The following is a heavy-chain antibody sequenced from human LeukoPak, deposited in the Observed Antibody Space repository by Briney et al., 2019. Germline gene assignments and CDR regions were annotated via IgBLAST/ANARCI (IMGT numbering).Heavy chain of an antibody. CDR2: IYSGGST. CDR3: ARPQPRPLGAFDI. Sequence: GGSLRLSCAASGFTVSSNYMSWVRQAPGKGLEWVSVIYSGGSTYYADSVKGRFTISRDNSKNTLYLQMNSLRAEDTAVYYCARPQPRPLGAFDIWDQGTMVTVSS. D-gene: IGHD2-2*01. CDR1: GFTVSSNY. V-gene: IGHV3-66*02. J-gene: IGHJ3*02.